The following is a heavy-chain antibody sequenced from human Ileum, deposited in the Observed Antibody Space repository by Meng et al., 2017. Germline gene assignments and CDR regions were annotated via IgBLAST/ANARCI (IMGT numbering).Heavy chain of an antibody. D-gene: IGHD4-23*01. CDR3: ARYILRWGYYFDY. CDR2: IYHSGST. Sequence: GQPEESGPGLVKPSGTLSPTCAVSGGSISSSNWWSWVRQPPGKGLEWIGEIYHSGSTNYNPSLKSRVTISVDKSKNQFSLKLSSVTAADTAVYYCARYILRWGYYFDYWGQGTLVTVSS. CDR1: GGSISSSNW. V-gene: IGHV4-4*02. J-gene: IGHJ4*02.